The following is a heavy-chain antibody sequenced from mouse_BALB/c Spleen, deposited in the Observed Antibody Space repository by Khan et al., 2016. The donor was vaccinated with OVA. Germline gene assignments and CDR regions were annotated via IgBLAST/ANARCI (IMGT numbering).Heavy chain of an antibody. CDR1: GFTFSSFG. Sequence: VQLKESGGGLVQPGGSRKLSCAASGFTFSSFGMHWVRQAPKKGLEWVAYISSGSSTIYYVDTVKGRFTISRDSPKNTLFLQMTMLRSEDTAMYYCARSGGNFHWYFDVWGAGTSVTVSS. V-gene: IGHV5-17*02. J-gene: IGHJ1*01. CDR3: ARSGGNFHWYFDV. D-gene: IGHD2-1*01. CDR2: ISSGSSTI.